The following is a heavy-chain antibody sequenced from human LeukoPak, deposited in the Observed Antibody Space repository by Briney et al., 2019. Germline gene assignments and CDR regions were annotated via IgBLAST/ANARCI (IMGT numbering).Heavy chain of an antibody. CDR3: ARDPRYCSGDSCQSLDY. CDR1: GYTFTTNA. D-gene: IGHD2-15*01. J-gene: IGHJ4*02. Sequence: GASVKVSCKPSGYTFTTNAMHGVGQAPGQRGEGMGWSNASTGNTRYSRKFQGRVTISKDTSPSTVYMELSSLTSEDTAVYYCARDPRYCSGDSCQSLDYWGQGTLVTVSS. V-gene: IGHV1-3*01. CDR2: SNASTGNT.